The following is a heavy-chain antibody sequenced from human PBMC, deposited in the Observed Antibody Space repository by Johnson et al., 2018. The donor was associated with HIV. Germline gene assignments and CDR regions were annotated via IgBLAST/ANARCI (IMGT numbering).Heavy chain of an antibody. V-gene: IGHV3-30*18. CDR2: ISYDGSNK. D-gene: IGHD4-17*01. J-gene: IGHJ3*02. CDR1: GFTFRTYG. Sequence: QVQLVESGGGVVQPGGSLRLSCAASGFTFRTYGIHWVRQAPGKGLEWVAVISYDGSNKYYADSVKGRFTISRDNSKNTLYLQMNSLRAEDTAVYYCAKGAIIRDAFDIWGQGTMVTVSS. CDR3: AKGAIIRDAFDI.